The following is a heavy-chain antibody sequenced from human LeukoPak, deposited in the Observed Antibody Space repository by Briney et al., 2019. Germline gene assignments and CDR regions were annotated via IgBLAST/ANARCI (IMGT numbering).Heavy chain of an antibody. V-gene: IGHV3-23*01. CDR3: ARWAGLGRWYFDL. CDR2: ISDSVGRT. CDR1: GFTFSSYDFSNYA. J-gene: IGHJ2*01. Sequence: GGSLRLSCAASGFTFSSYDFSNYAMSWVRQAPGKGLEWVSAISDSVGRTYYADSMKGRFTISRDNSKNTLYLQMNSLRAEDTAVYYCARWAGLGRWYFDLWGRGTLVTVSS. D-gene: IGHD7-27*01.